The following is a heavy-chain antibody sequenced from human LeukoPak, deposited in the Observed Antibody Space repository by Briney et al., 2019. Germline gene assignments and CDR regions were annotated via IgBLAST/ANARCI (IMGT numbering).Heavy chain of an antibody. D-gene: IGHD3-22*01. V-gene: IGHV3-53*01. CDR3: ARDAYYYDSSGYFYYYYMDV. J-gene: IGHJ6*03. CDR1: GFTVSSNY. CDR2: IYNTGST. Sequence: GGSLRLSCAASGFTVSSNYMSWVRQAPGRGLEWVSVIYNTGSTFYADSVKGRFTISRDNSKNTLYLQMNSLRAEDTAVYYCARDAYYYDSSGYFYYYYMDVWGKGTTVTVSS.